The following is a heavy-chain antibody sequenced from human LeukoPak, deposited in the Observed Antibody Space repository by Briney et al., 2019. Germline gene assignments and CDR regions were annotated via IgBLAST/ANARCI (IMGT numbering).Heavy chain of an antibody. CDR2: INPNSGAT. CDR1: GYTFTGYY. Sequence: ASVKVSCKASGYTFTGYYIHWVRQAPGQGLEWMGWINPNSGATKYALKFQGRVTMTRDTSITTAYMQLSRLRSDDTAVYYCAREESSGYNWFDPRGQGTLVTVSS. J-gene: IGHJ5*02. CDR3: AREESSGYNWFDP. D-gene: IGHD3-22*01. V-gene: IGHV1-2*02.